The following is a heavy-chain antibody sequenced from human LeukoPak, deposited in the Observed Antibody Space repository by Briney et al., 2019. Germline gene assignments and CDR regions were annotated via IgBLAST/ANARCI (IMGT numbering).Heavy chain of an antibody. CDR1: GGSISSSNW. CDR3: ARDYYYGSGSYRY. J-gene: IGHJ4*02. CDR2: IYHSGST. D-gene: IGHD3-10*01. V-gene: IGHV4-4*02. Sequence: SETLSLTCAVSGGSISSSNWRSWVRQPPGKGLEGIGEIYHSGSTNYNPSLKRRVTISVDKSKNHFSLKLSSVTAADTAVYYCARDYYYGSGSYRYWGQGTLVTVSS.